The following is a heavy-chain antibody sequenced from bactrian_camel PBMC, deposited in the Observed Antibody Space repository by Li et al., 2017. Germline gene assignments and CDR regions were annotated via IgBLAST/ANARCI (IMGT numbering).Heavy chain of an antibody. CDR1: GYTSVGVYNTHC. CDR3: AAGSVILPGVPTEYRH. D-gene: IGHD1*01. J-gene: IGHJ4*01. Sequence: HVQLVESGGRLVQPGGSLRLSCAASGYTSVGVYNTHCMAWFRQAPEKEREGVAVITPGGGVTRYADSVKGRVTISRDNPRNTVYLQMNSLKPEDTAMYYCAAGSVILPGVPTEYRHWGQGTQVTVS. CDR2: ITPGGGVT. V-gene: IGHV3S1*01.